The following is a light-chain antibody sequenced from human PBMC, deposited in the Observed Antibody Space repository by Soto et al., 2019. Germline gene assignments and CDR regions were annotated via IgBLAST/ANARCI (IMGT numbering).Light chain of an antibody. CDR2: ATS. CDR3: QQYSEWPLT. V-gene: IGKV3-15*01. J-gene: IGKJ4*01. CDR1: QRVSSK. Sequence: EIVMTQSPATLSVSPGERATLSCRASQRVSSKLAWFQQQPGRAPRLLIYATSARATGIPARFSGSGSGTEFTLTISSLQSEDFAVSYCQQYSEWPLTFGGGTRVEIK.